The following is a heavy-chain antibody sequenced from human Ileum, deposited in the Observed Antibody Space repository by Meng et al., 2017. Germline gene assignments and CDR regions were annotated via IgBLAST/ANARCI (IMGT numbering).Heavy chain of an antibody. CDR3: ARSSLGWPFLPFDY. D-gene: IGHD3-3*01. V-gene: IGHV1-69*02. Sequence: QVQLVQSGAEVKKPGSSVKVSCKASGGTFSSYTISWVRQAPGQGLEWMGRIIPILGIANYAQKFQGRVTITADKSTNTAYMELSSLRSEDTAVYYCARSSLGWPFLPFDYWGQGTLVTVSS. CDR2: IIPILGIA. CDR1: GGTFSSYT. J-gene: IGHJ4*02.